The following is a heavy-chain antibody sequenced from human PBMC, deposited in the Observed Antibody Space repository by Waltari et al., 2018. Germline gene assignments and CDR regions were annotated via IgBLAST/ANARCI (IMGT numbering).Heavy chain of an antibody. D-gene: IGHD4-17*01. J-gene: IGHJ4*02. Sequence: EVQLVESGGGLVKPGGSLRLSCAASGFTFSNAWMSWVRQAPGKGLEWVGRIKSKTDGGTTDYAAPVKGRFTISRDDSKNTLYLQMNSLKTEDTDVYYCTTLRRDGYKLRGYYFDYWGQGTLVTVSS. V-gene: IGHV3-15*01. CDR1: GFTFSNAW. CDR3: TTLRRDGYKLRGYYFDY. CDR2: IKSKTDGGTT.